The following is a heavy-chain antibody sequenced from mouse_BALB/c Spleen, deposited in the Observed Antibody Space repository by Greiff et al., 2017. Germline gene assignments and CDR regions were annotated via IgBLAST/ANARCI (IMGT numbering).Heavy chain of an antibody. CDR2: ISSGGST. Sequence: EVQGVESGGGLVKPGGSLKLSCAASGFTFSSYAMSWVRQTPEKRLEWVASISSGGSTYYPDSVKGRFTISRDNARNILYLQMSSLRSEDTAMYYCAREGDGYGYWGQGTTLTVSS. CDR1: GFTFSSYA. V-gene: IGHV5-6-5*01. J-gene: IGHJ2*01. D-gene: IGHD1-2*01. CDR3: AREGDGYGY.